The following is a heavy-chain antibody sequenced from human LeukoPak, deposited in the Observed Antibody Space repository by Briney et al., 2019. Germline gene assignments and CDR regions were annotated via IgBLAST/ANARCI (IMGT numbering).Heavy chain of an antibody. Sequence: PSETLSLTCAVYGGSFSGYYWSWIRQPPGKGLEWIGEINHSGSTNYNPSLKSRVTISVDTSKNQFSLKLSSVTAADTAVYYCAREWEYSSSSFGFDYWGQGTLVTVSS. CDR2: INHSGST. CDR1: GGSFSGYY. J-gene: IGHJ4*02. V-gene: IGHV4-34*01. D-gene: IGHD6-6*01. CDR3: AREWEYSSSSFGFDY.